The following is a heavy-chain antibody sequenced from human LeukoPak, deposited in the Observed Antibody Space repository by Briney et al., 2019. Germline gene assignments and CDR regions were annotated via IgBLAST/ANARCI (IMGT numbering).Heavy chain of an antibody. CDR2: IYTSGST. J-gene: IGHJ4*02. V-gene: IGHV4-4*07. D-gene: IGHD2-15*01. CDR3: ASDGPPSSYCSGGSCYSGFFDY. CDR1: GGSISSYY. Sequence: SETLSLTCTVSGGSISSYYWSWIRQPAGKGVEWIGRIYTSGSTNYNPSLKSRVTISVDTYKHQLSLQLSSVTAAETAVYYCASDGPPSSYCSGGSCYSGFFDYWGQGTLVTVSS.